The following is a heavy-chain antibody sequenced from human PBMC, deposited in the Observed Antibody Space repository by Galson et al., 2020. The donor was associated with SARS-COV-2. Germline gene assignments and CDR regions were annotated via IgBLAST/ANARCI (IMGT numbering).Heavy chain of an antibody. D-gene: IGHD3-10*01. Sequence: SCAASGFTFSSYGMHWVRQAPGKGLEWVAFIRYDGSNKYYADSVKGRFTISRDNSKNTLYLQMNSLRAEDTAVYYCAKASRVDSGSYYKLYFDLWGRGTLVTVSS. CDR1: GFTFSSYG. CDR3: AKASRVDSGSYYKLYFDL. J-gene: IGHJ2*01. V-gene: IGHV3-30*02. CDR2: IRYDGSNK.